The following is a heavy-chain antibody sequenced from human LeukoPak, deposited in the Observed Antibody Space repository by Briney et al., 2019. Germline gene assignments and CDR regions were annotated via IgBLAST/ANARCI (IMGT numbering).Heavy chain of an antibody. CDR1: GGSISSYY. Sequence: PSETLSLTCTVSGGSISSYYWSWIRQPPGKGLEWIGYIYYSGSTNYNPSLKSRVTMSVDTSKNQFSLKLSSVTAADTAVYYCARATMVRGHQNWFDPWGQGTLVTVSS. CDR2: IYYSGST. V-gene: IGHV4-59*12. J-gene: IGHJ5*02. D-gene: IGHD3-10*01. CDR3: ARATMVRGHQNWFDP.